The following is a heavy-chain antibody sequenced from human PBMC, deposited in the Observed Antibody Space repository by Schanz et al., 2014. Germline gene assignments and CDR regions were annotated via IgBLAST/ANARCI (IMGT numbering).Heavy chain of an antibody. Sequence: VQAVQSGGGLVKPGGSLRLSCTASGFPFSDYFMAWIRQPPGRGLEWVSYIGNGGVTIYYADSVKGRFTISRDNSKNSLYLQMNSLRAEDTAVYYCAKGRFGELSAFDIWGQGTMVTVSS. CDR1: GFPFSDYF. J-gene: IGHJ3*02. CDR2: IGNGGVTI. D-gene: IGHD3-10*01. CDR3: AKGRFGELSAFDI. V-gene: IGHV3-11*01.